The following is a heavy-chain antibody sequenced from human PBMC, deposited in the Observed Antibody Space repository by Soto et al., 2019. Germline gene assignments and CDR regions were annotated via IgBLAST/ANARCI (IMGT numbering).Heavy chain of an antibody. D-gene: IGHD2-2*01. J-gene: IGHJ6*02. CDR2: IYPGDSDT. CDR1: GYTFTRYW. CDR3: AKRHCSSTRCYDAVDV. Sequence: GESLKISCKGFGYTFTRYWIAWVRQMPGKGLEWMGIIYPGDSDTRYSPSFQGQVTISVDKSINTAYLRWSSLTASDTAIYYCAKRHCSSTRCYDAVDVWGQGTTVTVSS. V-gene: IGHV5-51*01.